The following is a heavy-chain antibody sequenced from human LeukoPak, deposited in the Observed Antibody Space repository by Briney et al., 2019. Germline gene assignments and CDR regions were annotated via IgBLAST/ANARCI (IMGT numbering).Heavy chain of an antibody. V-gene: IGHV7-4-1*02. J-gene: IGHJ5*02. CDR1: GYTFTTYA. Sequence: ASVKVSCKASGYTFTTYAIHWVRQAPGQGLEWMGWINTNTGNPTFAQGFTGRFVFSLDTSVNTAYLQISSLKAEDTAVYYCARLIRQLLVVWFDPWGQGTLVTVSS. CDR3: ARLIRQLLVVWFDP. CDR2: INTNTGNP. D-gene: IGHD2-8*02.